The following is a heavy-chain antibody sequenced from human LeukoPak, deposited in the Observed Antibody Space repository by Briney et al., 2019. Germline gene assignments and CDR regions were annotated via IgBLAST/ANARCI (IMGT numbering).Heavy chain of an antibody. D-gene: IGHD6-13*01. J-gene: IGHJ4*02. CDR2: IYYSGST. CDR3: ARPAQQLVLGYFDH. CDR1: GGSISSSSYY. V-gene: IGHV4-39*01. Sequence: KSSETLSLTCTVSGGSISSSSYYWGWIRQPPGKGLEWIGSIYYSGSTYYNPSLKSRVTISVDTSKNQFSLKLSSVTAADTAVYYCARPAQQLVLGYFDHWGQGTLVTVSS.